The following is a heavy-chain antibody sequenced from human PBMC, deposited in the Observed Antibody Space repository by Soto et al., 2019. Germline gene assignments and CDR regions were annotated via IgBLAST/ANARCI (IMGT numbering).Heavy chain of an antibody. V-gene: IGHV1-8*01. CDR3: ARANWNDAFDI. J-gene: IGHJ3*02. CDR2: MNPNSGNT. Sequence: QVQLVQSGAEVKKPGASVKVSCKASGYTFTSYDINWVRQATGQGLEWMGWMNPNSGNTGYAQKFQGXXTXTXXTAISTAYMELSSLRSEDTAVYYCARANWNDAFDIWGQGTMVTVSS. CDR1: GYTFTSYD. D-gene: IGHD1-20*01.